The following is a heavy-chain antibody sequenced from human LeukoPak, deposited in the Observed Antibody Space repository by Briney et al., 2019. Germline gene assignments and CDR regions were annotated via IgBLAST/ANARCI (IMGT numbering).Heavy chain of an antibody. CDR1: GGSIRSYY. D-gene: IGHD3-10*01. Sequence: SETLSLTCTVSGGSIRSYYWTWIRQPAGKGLEWIGRMYISGISNYNPSLKSRLTISVDPSKNKFSLELNSVTAADTAVYYCARGAVRGLDYWGQGTLVIVSS. J-gene: IGHJ4*02. CDR2: MYISGIS. V-gene: IGHV4-4*07. CDR3: ARGAVRGLDY.